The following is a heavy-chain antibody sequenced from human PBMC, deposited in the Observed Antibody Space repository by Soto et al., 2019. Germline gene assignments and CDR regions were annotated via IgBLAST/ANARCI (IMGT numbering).Heavy chain of an antibody. V-gene: IGHV1-69*02. J-gene: IGHJ4*02. CDR3: ARAGVVATIFLDY. CDR2: IIPILGIA. Sequence: GASVKVSCKASGGTFSSYTISWVRQAPGQGLEWMGRIIPILGIANYAQKFQGRVTITADKSTSTAYMELSSLRSEDTAVYYCARAGVVATIFLDYWGQGTLVTVSS. CDR1: GGTFSSYT. D-gene: IGHD5-12*01.